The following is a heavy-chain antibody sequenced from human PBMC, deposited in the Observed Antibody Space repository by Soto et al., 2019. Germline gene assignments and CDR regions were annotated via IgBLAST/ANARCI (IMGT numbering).Heavy chain of an antibody. CDR1: GGTFSSYA. CDR3: ARSIYYDSSGHPYYFDY. Sequence: SVKVSCKASGGTFSSYAISWVRQAPGQGLEWMGGIIPIFGTANYAQKFQGRVTITADESTSTAYMELSSLRSEDTAVYYCARSIYYDSSGHPYYFDYWGQGTLVTVST. CDR2: IIPIFGTA. J-gene: IGHJ4*02. D-gene: IGHD3-22*01. V-gene: IGHV1-69*13.